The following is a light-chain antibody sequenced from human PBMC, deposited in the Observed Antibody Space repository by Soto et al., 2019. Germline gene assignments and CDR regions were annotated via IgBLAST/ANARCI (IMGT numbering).Light chain of an antibody. J-gene: IGKJ4*01. CDR1: QSVRNY. CDR2: DAS. V-gene: IGKV3-11*01. CDR3: QQRYNWPLT. Sequence: EIVLTQSPATLSLSPGERATLSCRASQSVRNYLAWYQQRSGQAPRLLISDASDRATGIPARFSGSGSGADFTLTISSLEPEDFAVYYCQQRYNWPLTFGGGTKLEI.